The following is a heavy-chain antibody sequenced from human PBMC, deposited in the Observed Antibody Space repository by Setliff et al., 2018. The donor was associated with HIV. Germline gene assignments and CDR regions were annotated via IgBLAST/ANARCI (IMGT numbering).Heavy chain of an antibody. V-gene: IGHV4-59*01. Sequence: SETLSLTCSLSAGSISNYYWVWIRQSPGKGLEWIGHIHYGGGTYYNHSLESRVSISRDTSKNQFSLNLRDVTAGDTALYYCARAVIRREDRGMWTKLWSAPNHMDVWGKGITVTVSS. CDR2: IHYGGGT. D-gene: IGHD3-10*01. CDR3: ARAVIRREDRGMWTKLWSAPNHMDV. CDR1: AGSISNYY. J-gene: IGHJ6*03.